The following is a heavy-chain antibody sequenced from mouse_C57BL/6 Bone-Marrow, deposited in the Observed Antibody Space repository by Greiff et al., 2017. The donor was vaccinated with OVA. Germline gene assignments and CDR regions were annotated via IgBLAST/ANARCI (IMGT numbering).Heavy chain of an antibody. CDR2: IWSGGST. CDR3: AREEGNYWNYAMDY. CDR1: GFSLTSYG. V-gene: IGHV2-2*01. Sequence: QVQLQQSGPGLVQPSQSLSITCTVSGFSLTSYGVHWVRQSPGKGLEWLGVIWSGGSTDYNAAFISRLSISKDNSKSQVFFKMNSLQAVDTAIYYCAREEGNYWNYAMDYWGQGTSVTVSS. D-gene: IGHD2-1*01. J-gene: IGHJ4*01.